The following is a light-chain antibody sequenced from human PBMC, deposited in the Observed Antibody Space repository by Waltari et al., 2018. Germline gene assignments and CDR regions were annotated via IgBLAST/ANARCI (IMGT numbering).Light chain of an antibody. J-gene: IGKJ4*01. CDR2: DAS. CDR1: QSVSSY. CDR3: QQRSNWPPKLT. Sequence: EIVLTQSPATLSLSPGERATLSCSASQSVSSYLAWYQQKPGQAPRLRSYDASNRATGSPARCSGSGSRTDFTLTITSLEPEDFAVYYCQQRSNWPPKLTFGGGTKVEIK. V-gene: IGKV3-11*01.